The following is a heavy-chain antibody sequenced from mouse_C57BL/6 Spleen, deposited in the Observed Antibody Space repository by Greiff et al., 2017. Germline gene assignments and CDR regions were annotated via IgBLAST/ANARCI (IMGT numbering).Heavy chain of an antibody. J-gene: IGHJ4*01. CDR2: IDPSDSYT. V-gene: IGHV1-50*01. Sequence: QVQLKQPGAELVKPGASVKLSCKASGYTFTSYWMQWVKQRPGQGLEWIGEIDPSDSYTNYNQKFKGKATLTVDTSSSTAYMQLSSLTSEDSAVYYCARPYYYGSYYAMDYWGQGTSVTVSS. D-gene: IGHD1-1*01. CDR3: ARPYYYGSYYAMDY. CDR1: GYTFTSYW.